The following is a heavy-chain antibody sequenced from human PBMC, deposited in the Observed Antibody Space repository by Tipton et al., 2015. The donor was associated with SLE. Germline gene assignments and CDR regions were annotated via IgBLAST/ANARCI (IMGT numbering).Heavy chain of an antibody. J-gene: IGHJ3*02. CDR3: AREGSTGDASDI. CDR1: GFTFSSYA. CDR2: ISGGGGRI. V-gene: IGHV3-23*01. Sequence: SLRLSCAASGFTFSSYAMHWVRQAPGKGLEWVSGISGGGGRIYYADSVKGRFSISRDNSKSTVFLQMDSLRADDTAVYYCAREGSTGDASDIWGQGTMVTVSP. D-gene: IGHD3-10*01.